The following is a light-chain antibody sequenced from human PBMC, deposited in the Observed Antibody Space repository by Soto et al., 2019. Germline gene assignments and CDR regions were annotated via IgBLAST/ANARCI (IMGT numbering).Light chain of an antibody. CDR3: SSYTSSSTLEVV. V-gene: IGLV2-14*01. J-gene: IGLJ2*01. CDR1: SSDVGGYNY. Sequence: ALTQPASVSGSPGQSITISCTGTSSDVGGYNYVSWYQQHPGKAPKLVIYDVSNRPSGVSNRFSGSKSGNTASLTISGLQAEDEADYYCSSYTSSSTLEVVFGGGTKLTVL. CDR2: DVS.